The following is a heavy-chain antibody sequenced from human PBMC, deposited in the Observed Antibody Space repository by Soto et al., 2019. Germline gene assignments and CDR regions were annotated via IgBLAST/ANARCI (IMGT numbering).Heavy chain of an antibody. J-gene: IGHJ4*02. Sequence: GSLRLSCAASGFTFSAYAFHWVRQAPGKGLEWLSVISYDGRETHYADSVEGRFIISRDSSKKTAYLQMNSLRGDDTAVYFCATDPVAVTGSFIDSWGQGTLVTVSS. CDR2: ISYDGRET. CDR1: GFTFSAYA. D-gene: IGHD2-21*02. CDR3: ATDPVAVTGSFIDS. V-gene: IGHV3-30-3*01.